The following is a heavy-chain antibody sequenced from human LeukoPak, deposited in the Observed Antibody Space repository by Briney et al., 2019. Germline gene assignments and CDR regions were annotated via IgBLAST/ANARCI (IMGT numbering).Heavy chain of an antibody. D-gene: IGHD3-22*01. CDR2: IIPIFGTA. J-gene: IGHJ4*02. V-gene: IGHV1-69*13. CDR1: GGTLRSYA. CDR3: ARAPHSVVVVETYYFDY. Sequence: SSVTVSRMSCGGTLRSYAIRGVRQAPGQGREWMGGIIPIFGTANYAQKFQGRVTITADESTSTAYMELSSLRSEDTAVYYCARAPHSVVVVETYYFDYWGQGTLVTVSS.